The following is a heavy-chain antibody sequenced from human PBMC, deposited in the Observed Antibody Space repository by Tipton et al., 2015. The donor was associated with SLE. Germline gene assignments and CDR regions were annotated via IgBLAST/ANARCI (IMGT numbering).Heavy chain of an antibody. V-gene: IGHV4-59*11. CDR3: ARNKAVAGTVIEY. CDR2: IYYSGGT. J-gene: IGHJ4*02. D-gene: IGHD6-19*01. CDR1: GGSIKNHY. Sequence: TLSLTCIVSGGSIKNHYWSWIRQAPGMGLEWIGYIYYSGGTNYNPSLKSRVTMSVDTSKNQFSLKLTSLTAAGTALYYCARNKAVAGTVIEYWGPGTLVTVSS.